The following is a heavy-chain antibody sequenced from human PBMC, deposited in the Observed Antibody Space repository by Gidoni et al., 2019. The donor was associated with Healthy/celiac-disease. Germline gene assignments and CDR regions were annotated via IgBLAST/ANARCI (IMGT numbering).Heavy chain of an antibody. CDR1: GFTFSSYW. CDR3: ARGPLGKRVPKYDSSGYLTFYFDY. CDR2: INSDGSST. J-gene: IGHJ4*02. V-gene: IGHV3-74*01. Sequence: EVQLVESGGGSVQPGGSLRLSCAASGFTFSSYWMHWVRQAPGKGLVWVSRINSDGSSTSYADSVKGRFTISRDNAKNTLYLQMNSLRAEDTAVYYCARGPLGKRVPKYDSSGYLTFYFDYWGQGTLVTVSS. D-gene: IGHD3-22*01.